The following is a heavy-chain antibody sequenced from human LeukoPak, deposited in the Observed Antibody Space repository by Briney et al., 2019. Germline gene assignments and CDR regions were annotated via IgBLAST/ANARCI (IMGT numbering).Heavy chain of an antibody. CDR3: AEVVADLFDY. Sequence: GGSLRLSCAASGFTFSSYAMSWVRQAPGKGLEWVSAISGSGGSTYYADSVKGRFTISRDNSKNTLYLQMNSLGAEDTAVYYCAEVVADLFDYWGQGTLVTVSS. D-gene: IGHD2-15*01. CDR1: GFTFSSYA. J-gene: IGHJ4*02. CDR2: ISGSGGST. V-gene: IGHV3-23*01.